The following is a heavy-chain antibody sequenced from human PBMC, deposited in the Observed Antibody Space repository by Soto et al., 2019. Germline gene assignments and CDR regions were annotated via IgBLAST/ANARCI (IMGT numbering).Heavy chain of an antibody. CDR2: ISYDGSNK. V-gene: IGHV3-30-3*01. J-gene: IGHJ3*02. CDR1: GFTFSSYA. CDR3: ARVNDFDWLLPSPDAFDI. D-gene: IGHD3-9*01. Sequence: GGSLRLSCAASGFTFSSYAMHWVSQAPGKGLEWVAVISYDGSNKYYADSVKGRFTISRDNSKNTLYLQMNSLRAEDTAVYYCARVNDFDWLLPSPDAFDIWGQGTMVTVSS.